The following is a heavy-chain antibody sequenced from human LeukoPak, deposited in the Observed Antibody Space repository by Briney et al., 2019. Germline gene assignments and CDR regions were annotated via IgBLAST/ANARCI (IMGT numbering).Heavy chain of an antibody. J-gene: IGHJ6*02. V-gene: IGHV1-69*02. Sequence: ASVKVSCKASGHTFTSYYMHWVRQAPGQGLEWMGRIIPIFGIANYAQKFQGRVTITADKSTSTAYMELSSLRSEDTAVYYCAGSYCGGDCHRGYYYYGMDVWGQGTTVTVSS. CDR2: IIPIFGIA. CDR1: GHTFTSYY. D-gene: IGHD2-21*02. CDR3: AGSYCGGDCHRGYYYYGMDV.